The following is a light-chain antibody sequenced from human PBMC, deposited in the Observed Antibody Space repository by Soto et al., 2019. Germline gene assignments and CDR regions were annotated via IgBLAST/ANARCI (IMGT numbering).Light chain of an antibody. J-gene: IGLJ3*02. CDR3: SSFTRSNTWV. V-gene: IGLV2-14*01. Sequence: QSALTQPASVSGSPGHSITISCTGTNSDVGGYSYVSWFQQHPGKAPKLIIYEVSNRPSGVSIRFSGSKSGNTASLTVSGLQAEDEADYYCSSFTRSNTWVIGGGTNDRP. CDR2: EVS. CDR1: NSDVGGYSY.